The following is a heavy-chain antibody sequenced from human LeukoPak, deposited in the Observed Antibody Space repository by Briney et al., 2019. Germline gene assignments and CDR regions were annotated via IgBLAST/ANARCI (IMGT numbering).Heavy chain of an antibody. D-gene: IGHD1-26*01. CDR1: GGTFSSHA. Sequence: ASVKVSCKASGGTFSSHAISWVRQAPGQGLEWMGGIIPIFGTANYAQKFQGRVTITADESTSTAYMELSSLRSEDTAVYYCARDRGGSFGNWFDPWGQGTLVTVSS. V-gene: IGHV1-69*13. CDR2: IIPIFGTA. CDR3: ARDRGGSFGNWFDP. J-gene: IGHJ5*02.